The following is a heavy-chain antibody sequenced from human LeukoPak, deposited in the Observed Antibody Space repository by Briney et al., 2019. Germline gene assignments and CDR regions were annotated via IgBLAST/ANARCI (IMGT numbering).Heavy chain of an antibody. D-gene: IGHD3-9*01. Sequence: GRSLRLSCAASGFTFSSYGMHWVHQAPGKGLEWVAVIWYDGSNKYYADSVKGRFTISRDNSKNTLYLQMNSLRAEDTAVYYCARSDWFMYAFDIWGQGTMVTVSS. CDR3: ARSDWFMYAFDI. J-gene: IGHJ3*02. CDR1: GFTFSSYG. CDR2: IWYDGSNK. V-gene: IGHV3-33*01.